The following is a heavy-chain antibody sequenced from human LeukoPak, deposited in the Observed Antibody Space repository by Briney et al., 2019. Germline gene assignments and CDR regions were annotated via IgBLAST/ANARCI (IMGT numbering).Heavy chain of an antibody. Sequence: GGSLRLSCAASGXTFSSYAMSWVRQAPGKGLEWVSAISGSGGSTYYADSVKGRFTISRDNSKNTLYLQMNSLRAEDTALYYCAKGPIGGSYFDYWGQGTLVTVSS. CDR3: AKGPIGGSYFDY. CDR1: GXTFSSYA. CDR2: ISGSGGST. J-gene: IGHJ4*02. D-gene: IGHD1-26*01. V-gene: IGHV3-23*01.